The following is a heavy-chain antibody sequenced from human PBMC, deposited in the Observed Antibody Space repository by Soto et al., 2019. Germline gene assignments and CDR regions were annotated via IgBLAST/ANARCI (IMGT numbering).Heavy chain of an antibody. CDR1: GGSISSGGYS. CDR2: IYHSGST. D-gene: IGHD4-17*01. CDR3: ARAGENYYYGMDV. Sequence: TLSLKCAVSGGSISSGGYSWSWIRQPPGKGLGWIGYIYHSGSTYYNPSLKSRVTISVDRSKNQFSLKLSSVTAADTAVYYCARAGENYYYGMDVWGQGTTVTVSS. V-gene: IGHV4-30-2*01. J-gene: IGHJ6*02.